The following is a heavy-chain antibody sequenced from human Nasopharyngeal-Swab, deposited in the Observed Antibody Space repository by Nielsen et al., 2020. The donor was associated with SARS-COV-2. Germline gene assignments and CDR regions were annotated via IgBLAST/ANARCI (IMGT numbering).Heavy chain of an antibody. Sequence: GSLRLSCTVSGGSISSSNYYWGWIRQPPGKGLEWIGSIYYSGITYYNPSLRSRVTISVDTSKNQFSLKLSSVTAADTAVYYCARYGERITIFGVVIKEAFDIWGQGTMVTVSS. CDR3: ARYGERITIFGVVIKEAFDI. CDR2: IYYSGIT. CDR1: GGSISSSNYY. D-gene: IGHD3-3*01. J-gene: IGHJ3*02. V-gene: IGHV4-39*01.